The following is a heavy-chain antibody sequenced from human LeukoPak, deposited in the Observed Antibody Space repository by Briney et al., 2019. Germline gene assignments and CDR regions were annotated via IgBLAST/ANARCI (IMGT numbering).Heavy chain of an antibody. CDR1: GFTFSSYA. V-gene: IGHV3-23*01. CDR3: AKDLSYYGSGSYQDAFDI. D-gene: IGHD3-10*01. J-gene: IGHJ3*02. Sequence: GGSLRLSCAASGFTFSSYAMSWVRQAPGKGLEWVSAISGSGGSTYYADSVKGRFTISRDNSKNTLYLQMNSLRAEDTAVYYCAKDLSYYGSGSYQDAFDIWGQGTMVTVSS. CDR2: ISGSGGST.